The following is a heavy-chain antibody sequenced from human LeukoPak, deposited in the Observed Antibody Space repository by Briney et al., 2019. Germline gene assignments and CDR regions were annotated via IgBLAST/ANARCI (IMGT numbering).Heavy chain of an antibody. CDR2: VTLDGRSF. CDR1: GFTFSTYT. J-gene: IGHJ4*02. Sequence: GGSLRLYGAASGFTFSTYTLNWVRQAPGKGLEWRSYVTLDGRSFHYADSVKGRFTISRDNAKNSLYLQMNSLRVEDTAVYYCARDHNWGFDYWGQGTLVTVSS. V-gene: IGHV3-48*01. CDR3: ARDHNWGFDY. D-gene: IGHD1-1*01.